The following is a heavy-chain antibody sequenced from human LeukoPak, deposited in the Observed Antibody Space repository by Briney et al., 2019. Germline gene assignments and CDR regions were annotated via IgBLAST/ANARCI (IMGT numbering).Heavy chain of an antibody. CDR1: GFTFSSYS. D-gene: IGHD2-2*01. J-gene: IGHJ5*02. Sequence: TGGSLRLSCAASGFTFSSYSMNWVRQAPGKGLEWVSSISSSSSYIYYADSVKGRFTISRDNAKNSLYLQMNSLRAEDTAVYYCARAKVPAGNFWFDPWGQGTLVTVSS. V-gene: IGHV3-21*01. CDR2: ISSSSSYI. CDR3: ARAKVPAGNFWFDP.